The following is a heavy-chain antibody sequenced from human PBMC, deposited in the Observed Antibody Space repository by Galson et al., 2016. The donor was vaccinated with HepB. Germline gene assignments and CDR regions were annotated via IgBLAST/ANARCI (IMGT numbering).Heavy chain of an antibody. CDR2: ISESGGTT. J-gene: IGHJ4*02. V-gene: IGHV3-23*01. D-gene: IGHD3-22*01. CDR3: AKDRYDSSGARYDY. CDR1: GVTFSNYA. Sequence: SLRLSCAASGVTFSNYAMSWVRQAPGKGLEWVSGISESGGTTYDTDSLKGRFTISRDNSRNMLFLQMTSMRAEDTAVYYCAKDRYDSSGARYDYWGQGTLVTVSS.